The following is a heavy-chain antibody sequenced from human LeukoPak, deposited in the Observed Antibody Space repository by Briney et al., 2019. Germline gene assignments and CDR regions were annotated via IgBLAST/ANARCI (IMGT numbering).Heavy chain of an antibody. V-gene: IGHV4-34*01. D-gene: IGHD3-22*01. Sequence: SETLSLTCAVYGRSFSGYYWSWIRQPPGKGLEWIGEINHSGSTNYNPSLKSRVTISVDTSKNQFSLKLSSVTAADTAVYYCARDCSGYDSSGYYYADAFDIWGQGTMVTVSS. CDR2: INHSGST. J-gene: IGHJ3*02. CDR1: GRSFSGYY. CDR3: ARDCSGYDSSGYYYADAFDI.